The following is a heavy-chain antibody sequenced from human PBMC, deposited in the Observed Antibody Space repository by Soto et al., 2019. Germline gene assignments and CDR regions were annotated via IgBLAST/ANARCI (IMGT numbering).Heavy chain of an antibody. J-gene: IGHJ6*03. D-gene: IGHD5-12*01. CDR2: IYYSGST. V-gene: IGHV4-59*01. CDR1: GGSISSYY. Sequence: PSETLSLTCTVSGGSISSYYWSWIRQPPGKRLEWIGYIYYSGSTNYNPSLKSRVTISVDTSKNQFSLKLSSVTAADTAVYYCARRRVATIMGRYYYYYYMDVWGKGTTVTVSS. CDR3: ARRRVATIMGRYYYYYYMDV.